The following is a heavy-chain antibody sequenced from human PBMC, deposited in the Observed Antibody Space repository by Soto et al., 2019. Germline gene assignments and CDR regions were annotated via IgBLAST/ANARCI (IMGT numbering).Heavy chain of an antibody. D-gene: IGHD4-4*01. CDR2: MNPNSGNT. CDR1: GYTFTSYN. J-gene: IGHJ4*02. Sequence: QVQLVQSGAEVKKPGASVKVSCKASGYTFTSYNINWVRQATGQGLGGMGWMNPNSGNTGYAQKFQGRVTMTRNTSISTAYMELSSLRSEDTAVYYCARVLKGDYSKRGLGYWGQGTLVTVSS. V-gene: IGHV1-8*01. CDR3: ARVLKGDYSKRGLGY.